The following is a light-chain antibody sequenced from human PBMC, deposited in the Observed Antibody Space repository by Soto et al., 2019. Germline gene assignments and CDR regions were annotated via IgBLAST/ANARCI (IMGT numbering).Light chain of an antibody. CDR2: DAS. J-gene: IGKJ5*01. Sequence: DIQMTQSPSTLSASVGYRFTITCRASQSLRGWLAWYQQRPGKAPKALIYDASTLANGVPSRFNGSGSGTEFTLTISSLQPDDFATYYCQQYMTYSTFGQGTRREIK. V-gene: IGKV1-5*01. CDR3: QQYMTYST. CDR1: QSLRGW.